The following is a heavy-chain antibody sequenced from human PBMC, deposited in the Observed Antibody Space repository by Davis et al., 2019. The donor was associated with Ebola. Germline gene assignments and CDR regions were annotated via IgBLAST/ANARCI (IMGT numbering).Heavy chain of an antibody. V-gene: IGHV1-69*13. J-gene: IGHJ3*02. Sequence: SVKVSCKASGYTFTSYGISWVRQAPGQGLEWMGGIIPIFGTANYAQKFQGRVTITADESTSTTYMELSSLRSEDTAVYYCARDPPYGDYVVGDAFDIWGQGTMVTVSS. D-gene: IGHD4-17*01. CDR3: ARDPPYGDYVVGDAFDI. CDR2: IIPIFGTA. CDR1: GYTFTSYG.